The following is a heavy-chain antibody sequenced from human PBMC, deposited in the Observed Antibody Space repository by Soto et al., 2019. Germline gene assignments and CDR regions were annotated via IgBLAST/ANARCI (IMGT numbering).Heavy chain of an antibody. CDR1: GYTFTSYG. D-gene: IGHD5-12*01. J-gene: IGHJ4*02. CDR3: ARRYYDYDAPVGSDY. CDR2: ISAYNGNT. V-gene: IGHV1-18*01. Sequence: QVQLVQSGAEVKKPGASVKVSCKASGYTFTSYGISWVRQAPGQGLEWMGWISAYNGNTNYAQKLQGRVTMTTDTSTSTAYMELRSLRSDDTAVYFCARRYYDYDAPVGSDYWGQGTLVTVSS.